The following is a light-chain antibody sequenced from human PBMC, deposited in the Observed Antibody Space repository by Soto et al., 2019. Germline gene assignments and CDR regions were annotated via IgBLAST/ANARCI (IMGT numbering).Light chain of an antibody. V-gene: IGKV3-11*01. CDR1: QSVSSY. CDR3: QQRGDWPPAIT. CDR2: DAS. Sequence: EIVLTQSPATLSLSPGERATLSCRASQSVSSYLAWYQKRPGQAPRLLIYDASTRATGIPARFSGSGSGTDFTLTISSLEPEDFAVYYCQQRGDWPPAITFGQGTRLEIK. J-gene: IGKJ5*01.